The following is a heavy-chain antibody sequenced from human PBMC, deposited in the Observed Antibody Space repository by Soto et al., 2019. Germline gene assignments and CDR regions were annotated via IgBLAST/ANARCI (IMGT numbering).Heavy chain of an antibody. CDR3: ARERVRGVMGFDP. V-gene: IGHV3-30-3*01. D-gene: IGHD3-10*01. Sequence: GSLRLSCAASGFTFSSYAMHWVRQAPGKGLEWVAVISYDGSNKYYADSVKGRFTISRDNSKNTLYLQMNSLRAEDTAVYYCARERVRGVMGFDPWGQGTLVTVSS. CDR1: GFTFSSYA. J-gene: IGHJ5*02. CDR2: ISYDGSNK.